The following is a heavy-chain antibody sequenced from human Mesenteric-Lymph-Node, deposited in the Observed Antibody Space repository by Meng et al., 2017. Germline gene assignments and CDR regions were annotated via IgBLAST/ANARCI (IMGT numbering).Heavy chain of an antibody. V-gene: IGHV1-8*01. CDR2: MNPNSGNT. CDR3: ARRSSSWYEWFDP. D-gene: IGHD6-13*01. CDR1: GYTFTSYD. Sequence: QVQLGQSGAEVKKPGASVKGSCKASGYTFTSYDINWVRQATGQGLEWMGWMNPNSGNTGYAQKFQGRVTMTRNTSISTAYMELSSLRSEDTAVYYCARRSSSWYEWFDPWGQGTLVTVSS. J-gene: IGHJ5*02.